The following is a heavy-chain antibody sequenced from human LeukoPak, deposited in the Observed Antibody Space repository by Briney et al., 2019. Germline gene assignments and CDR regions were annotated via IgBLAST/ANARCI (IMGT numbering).Heavy chain of an antibody. CDR2: ISAYNGNT. CDR3: ARSGGSGWYSTGYFQH. Sequence: ASVKVSCKASGYTITRYGISWVRQAPGQGLEWMGWISAYNGNTNYAQKLQGRVTMTTDTSTSTAYMELRSLRSDDTAVYYCARSGGSGWYSTGYFQHWGQGTLATVSS. V-gene: IGHV1-18*04. CDR1: GYTITRYG. J-gene: IGHJ1*01. D-gene: IGHD6-19*01.